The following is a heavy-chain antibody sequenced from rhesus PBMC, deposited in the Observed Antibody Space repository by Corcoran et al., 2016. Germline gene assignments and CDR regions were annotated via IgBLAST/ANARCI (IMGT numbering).Heavy chain of an antibody. Sequence: QVTLKESGPALVKPTQTLTLTCTFSGFSISTSGMGVGWIRQPPGKALEWLALIYWDDEKYYSTALKGVLTISKATSKNQVVLTMTNMDPVDTATYYCARAYDSGYYTSYWYFDLWGPGTPITISS. V-gene: IGHV2-174*01. J-gene: IGHJ2*01. CDR3: ARAYDSGYYTSYWYFDL. CDR1: GFSISTSGMG. CDR2: IYWDDEK. D-gene: IGHD3-28*01.